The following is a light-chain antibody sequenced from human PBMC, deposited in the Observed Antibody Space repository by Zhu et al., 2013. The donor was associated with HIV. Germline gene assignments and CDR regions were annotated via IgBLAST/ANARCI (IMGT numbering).Light chain of an antibody. V-gene: IGLV3-21*01. CDR1: NIGDKS. CDR3: QVWDSGTAV. Sequence: SYELSQPPSVSVAPGKTARISCAGNNIGDKSVHWYQQRPGQAPVPVIYDDRDRPSGIPERFSGSNSGNTATLTISRVEAGDEADYYCQVWDSGTAVFGGGTKLTVL. CDR2: DDR. J-gene: IGLJ3*02.